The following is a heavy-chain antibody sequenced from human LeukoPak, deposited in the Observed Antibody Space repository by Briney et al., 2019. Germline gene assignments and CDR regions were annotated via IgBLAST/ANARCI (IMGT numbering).Heavy chain of an antibody. CDR3: ARGFGSSGYFYYYYYYMDV. Sequence: SETLSLTCTISDGSISSSSYYWGWIRQPPGNVLEWIGNFYYSGSTHYNPSLRSRVTISGDTSKNQFSLKLSSVTAADTAVYYCARGFGSSGYFYYYYYYMDVWGKGTTVTVSS. J-gene: IGHJ6*03. CDR2: FYYSGST. CDR1: DGSISSSSYY. D-gene: IGHD3-22*01. V-gene: IGHV4-39*01.